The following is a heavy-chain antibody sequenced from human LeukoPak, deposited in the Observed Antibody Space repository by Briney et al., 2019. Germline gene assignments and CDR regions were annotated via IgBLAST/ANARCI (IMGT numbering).Heavy chain of an antibody. V-gene: IGHV1-69*13. J-gene: IGHJ4*02. CDR2: IIPIFGTA. CDR3: AREKPSWELLYGFDY. Sequence: VASVKVSCTASGGTFSSYAISWVRQAPGQGLEWMGGIIPIFGTANYAQKFQGRVTITADESTSTAYMELSSLRSEDTAVYYCAREKPSWELLYGFDYWGQGTLVTVSS. D-gene: IGHD1-26*01. CDR1: GGTFSSYA.